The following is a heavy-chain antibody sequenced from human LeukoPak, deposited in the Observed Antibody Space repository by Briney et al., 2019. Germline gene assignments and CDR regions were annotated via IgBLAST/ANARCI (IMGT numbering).Heavy chain of an antibody. CDR2: ISYDGSNK. V-gene: IGHV3-30-3*01. CDR1: GFTFSSYA. Sequence: GGSLRLSCAASGFTFSSYAMHWVRQAPGKGLEWVAVISYDGSNKYYADSVKGRFTISRDNSKNTLYLQMNSLRAEDTAVYYCAKDPLPIFGVVIANLPPFDYWGQGTLVTVSS. D-gene: IGHD3-3*01. J-gene: IGHJ4*02. CDR3: AKDPLPIFGVVIANLPPFDY.